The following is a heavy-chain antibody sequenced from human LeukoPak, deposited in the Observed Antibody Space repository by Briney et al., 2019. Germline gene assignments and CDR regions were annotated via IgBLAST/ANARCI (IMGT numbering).Heavy chain of an antibody. CDR1: GGSISSSSYY. CDR2: IYYSGST. CDR3: ARVTWAYCGGDCYLYYYYYYYMDV. D-gene: IGHD2-21*02. V-gene: IGHV4-39*07. Sequence: SETLSLTCTVSGGSISSSSYYWGWIRQPPGKGLEWIGSIYYSGSTYYNPSLKSRVTISVDTSKNQFSLKLSSVTAADTAVYYCARVTWAYCGGDCYLYYYYYYYMDVWGKGTTVTVSS. J-gene: IGHJ6*03.